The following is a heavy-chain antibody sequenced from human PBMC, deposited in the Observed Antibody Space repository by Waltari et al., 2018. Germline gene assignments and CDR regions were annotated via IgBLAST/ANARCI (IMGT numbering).Heavy chain of an antibody. D-gene: IGHD2-2*01. V-gene: IGHV3-66*01. J-gene: IGHJ4*02. CDR2: IYSGGQT. CDR1: GVTVSHNY. Sequence: EVQLVESGGGLVQPGGSLRLSGAAPGVTVSHNYMNWVRQAPGKGLEWVSTIYSGGQTYYADYGKGRFTISRDNPKNTVYLQMNSLRPDDTAVYYCTRGVVASAAASYWGQGTLVTVSS. CDR3: TRGVVASAAASY.